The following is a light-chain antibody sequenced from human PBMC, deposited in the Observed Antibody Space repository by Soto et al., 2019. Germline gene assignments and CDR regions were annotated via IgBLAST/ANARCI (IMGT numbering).Light chain of an antibody. Sequence: EIVATQSPGILSVSPGDRATLSCRASQSVGRNLAWYQQKRGQAPTLLIYAASTRATGIPARFTGSGSGTDFTLTISSLQSEDFAVYYCQEYSKWPLFTFGPGTRVDIK. V-gene: IGKV3-15*01. CDR1: QSVGRN. CDR3: QEYSKWPLFT. J-gene: IGKJ3*01. CDR2: AAS.